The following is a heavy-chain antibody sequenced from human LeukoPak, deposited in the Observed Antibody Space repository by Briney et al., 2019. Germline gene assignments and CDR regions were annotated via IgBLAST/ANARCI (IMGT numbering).Heavy chain of an antibody. CDR3: ARVNTNYYVPVNYGMDV. V-gene: IGHV3-33*01. CDR1: GFTFNSYG. D-gene: IGHD3-16*01. J-gene: IGHJ6*02. CDR2: IWYDGGNK. Sequence: PGRSLRLSCAASGFTFNSYGMHWVRQAPGKGLEWVALIWYDGGNKYYADSVKGRFAISRDNSQNTLNLQMNSLRAEDTAVYYCARVNTNYYVPVNYGMDVWGQGTTVTVSS.